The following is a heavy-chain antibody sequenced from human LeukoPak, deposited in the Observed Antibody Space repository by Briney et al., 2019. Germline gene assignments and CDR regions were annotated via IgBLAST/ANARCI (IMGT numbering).Heavy chain of an antibody. J-gene: IGHJ6*02. CDR1: GFSLSTSGMC. V-gene: IGHV2-70*11. Sequence: SGPALVKPTQTLTLTCTFSGFSLSTSGMCVSWIRQPPGKALEWLARIDWDDDKYYSTSLKTRLTISKDTSKNQVVLTMTNMDPVDTATYYCARVNRGIAAAGSENYYYYGMDVWGQGTTVTVSS. CDR3: ARVNRGIAAAGSENYYYYGMDV. D-gene: IGHD6-13*01. CDR2: IDWDDDK.